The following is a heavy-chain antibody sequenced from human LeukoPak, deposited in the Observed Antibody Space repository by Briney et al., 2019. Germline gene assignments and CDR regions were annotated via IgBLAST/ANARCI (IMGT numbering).Heavy chain of an antibody. D-gene: IGHD4-17*01. CDR2: IKQDGSEN. Sequence: GGSLRLSCEASGFTFGDFWMTWVRQAPGKGLECVANIKQDGSENHYVDSVKGRFTISRDNAKKSLSLHMNSLRAEDTAVYYCANSDYGEAFDIWGQGTMVTVSS. J-gene: IGHJ3*02. V-gene: IGHV3-7*02. CDR1: GFTFGDFW. CDR3: ANSDYGEAFDI.